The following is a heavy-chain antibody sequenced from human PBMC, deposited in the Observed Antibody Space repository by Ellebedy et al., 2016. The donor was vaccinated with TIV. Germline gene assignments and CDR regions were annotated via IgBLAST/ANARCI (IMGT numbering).Heavy chain of an antibody. CDR3: ARGSYDSSGYYYHNTLYYYGMDV. J-gene: IGHJ6*02. CDR2: IIPIFGTA. D-gene: IGHD3-22*01. V-gene: IGHV1-69*13. Sequence: ASVKVSCKASGGTFTSYAISWVRQAPGQGLEWMGGIIPIFGTANYAQKFQGRVTITADESTSTAYMELSSLRSEDTAVYYCARGSYDSSGYYYHNTLYYYGMDVWGQGTTVTVSS. CDR1: GGTFTSYA.